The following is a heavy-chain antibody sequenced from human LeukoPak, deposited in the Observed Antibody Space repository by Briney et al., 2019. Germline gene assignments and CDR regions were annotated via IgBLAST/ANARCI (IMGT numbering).Heavy chain of an antibody. J-gene: IGHJ5*02. CDR1: GYTFTNYG. Sequence: ASVKLSCKASGYTFTNYGITWVRQAPGQGLEWMGCISAYNGNTNYAQKLQGRVTMTIDKTTSTAYMELRSLRSDDTAVYYCARGGANCSGGRCPLNWFDPWGQGTPVTVSS. V-gene: IGHV1-18*01. D-gene: IGHD2-15*01. CDR3: ARGGANCSGGRCPLNWFDP. CDR2: ISAYNGNT.